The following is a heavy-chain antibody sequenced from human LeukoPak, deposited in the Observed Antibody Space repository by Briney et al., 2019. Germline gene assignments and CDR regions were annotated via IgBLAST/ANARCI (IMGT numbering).Heavy chain of an antibody. CDR2: INPNSGGT. CDR3: ARGPFGSSGRIDY. J-gene: IGHJ4*02. V-gene: IGHV1-2*02. CDR1: GYTFTGYY. Sequence: ASVKVSCKASGYTFTGYYMHWVRQAPGQGLERMGWINPNSGGTNYAQKFQGRVTMTRETSTSTVYMELSSLRSEDTAVYYCARGPFGSSGRIDYWGQGTLVTVSS. D-gene: IGHD3-22*01.